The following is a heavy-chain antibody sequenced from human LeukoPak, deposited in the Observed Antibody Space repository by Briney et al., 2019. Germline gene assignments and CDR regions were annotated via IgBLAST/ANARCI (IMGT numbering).Heavy chain of an antibody. CDR3: AEYTPSSAHFDR. CDR1: GGSISSSSYY. CDR2: IYYSGST. Sequence: SETLSLTCTVSGGSISSSSYYWGWIRQPPGKGLEWIGSIYYSGSTYYNPSLKSRVTISVDTSKNQFSLKLSSVTAADTAVYFCAEYTPSSAHFDRWGQGILVTVSS. J-gene: IGHJ4*02. V-gene: IGHV4-39*01. D-gene: IGHD6-6*01.